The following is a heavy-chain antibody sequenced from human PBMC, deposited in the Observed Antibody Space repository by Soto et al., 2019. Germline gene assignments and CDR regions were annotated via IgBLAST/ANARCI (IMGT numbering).Heavy chain of an antibody. V-gene: IGHV5-51*01. CDR1: GYSFTSYW. CDR2: IYPGDSDT. J-gene: IGHJ6*03. Sequence: PGESLKISCKGSGYSFTSYWIGWVRQMPGKGLEWMGIIYPGDSDTRYSPSFQGQVTISADKSISTAYLQWSSLKASDTAMYYCARFTGPYYYYYYMDVWGKGTTVTVSS. CDR3: ARFTGPYYYYYYMDV.